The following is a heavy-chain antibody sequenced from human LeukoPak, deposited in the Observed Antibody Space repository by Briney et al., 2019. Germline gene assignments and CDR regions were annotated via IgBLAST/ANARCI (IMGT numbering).Heavy chain of an antibody. CDR2: ISGNGGST. J-gene: IGHJ5*02. CDR1: GFTFSSHA. D-gene: IGHD3-10*01. V-gene: IGHV3-64*01. Sequence: GGSLRLSCAASGFTFSSHAMQWVRQAPGKGLEYVSAISGNGGSTYYANSVKGRFTISRDNSKNTLYLQMGSLRAEDMAVYYCARDGWFGDYNWFDPWGQGTLVTVSS. CDR3: ARDGWFGDYNWFDP.